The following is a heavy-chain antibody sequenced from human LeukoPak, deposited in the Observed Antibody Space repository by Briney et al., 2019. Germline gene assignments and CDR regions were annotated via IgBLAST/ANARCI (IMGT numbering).Heavy chain of an antibody. CDR3: ARATEGSDAFDI. CDR2: IYYSGST. V-gene: IGHV4-31*03. Sequence: PSQTLSLTCTLSGASISSGGYYWSWIRQHPGKGLEWIGYIYYSGSTYYNPSLKSRVTISVDTSKNQFSLKLSSVTAADTAVYYCARATEGSDAFDIWGQGTMVTVSS. D-gene: IGHD5-12*01. J-gene: IGHJ3*02. CDR1: GASISSGGYY.